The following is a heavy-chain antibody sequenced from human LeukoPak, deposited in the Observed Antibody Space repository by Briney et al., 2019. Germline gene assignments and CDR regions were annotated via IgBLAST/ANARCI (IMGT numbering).Heavy chain of an antibody. CDR2: IIPIFGTA. Sequence: SVKISCKASGGTFSSYAISWVRQAPGQGLEWMGGIIPIFGTANYAQKFQGRVTITADKSTSTAYMELSSLRSEDTAVYYCAREKDNQGYFQHWGQGTLVTVFS. CDR1: GGTFSSYA. J-gene: IGHJ1*01. V-gene: IGHV1-69*06. D-gene: IGHD1-14*01. CDR3: AREKDNQGYFQH.